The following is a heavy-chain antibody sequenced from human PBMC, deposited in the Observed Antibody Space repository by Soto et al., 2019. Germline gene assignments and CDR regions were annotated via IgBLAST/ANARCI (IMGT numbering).Heavy chain of an antibody. CDR3: ARAISTPRYYYYYGMDV. V-gene: IGHV4-31*03. D-gene: IGHD2-2*01. CDR2: IYYSGST. CDR1: GGSISSGGYY. Sequence: SETLSLTCTVSGGSISSGGYYWSWIRQHPGKGLEWIGYIYYSGSTYYNPSLKSRVTISVDTSKNQFSLKLSSVTAADTAVYYCARAISTPRYYYYYGMDVWGQGTTVTVSS. J-gene: IGHJ6*02.